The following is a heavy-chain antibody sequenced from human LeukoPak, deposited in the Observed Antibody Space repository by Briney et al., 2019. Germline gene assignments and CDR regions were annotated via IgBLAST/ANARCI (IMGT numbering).Heavy chain of an antibody. V-gene: IGHV4-31*03. CDR1: GGSISSGGYY. J-gene: IGHJ4*02. D-gene: IGHD3/OR15-3a*01. CDR3: ARFSRWTTDY. Sequence: SETLSLTCTVSGGSISSGGYYWSWIRQHPGKGLEWIGYIYYSGSTYYNPSLKSRVTISVDTSKNQFSLKLSSVTAADTAVYYCARFSRWTTDYWGQGTLVTVSS. CDR2: IYYSGST.